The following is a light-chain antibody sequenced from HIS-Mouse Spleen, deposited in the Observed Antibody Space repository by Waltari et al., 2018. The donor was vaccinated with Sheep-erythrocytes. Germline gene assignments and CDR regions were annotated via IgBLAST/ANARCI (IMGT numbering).Light chain of an antibody. V-gene: IGLV2-11*01. CDR3: CSYAGSYNHV. CDR2: DVS. Sequence: QSALTQPRPVSGSPGQSVTISCPGTSRDVCGYNYVSWYQQHPGKAPKLMIYDVSKRPSGVPDRFSGSKSGNTASLTISGLQAEDEADYYCCSYAGSYNHVFATGTKVTVL. CDR1: SRDVCGYNY. J-gene: IGLJ1*01.